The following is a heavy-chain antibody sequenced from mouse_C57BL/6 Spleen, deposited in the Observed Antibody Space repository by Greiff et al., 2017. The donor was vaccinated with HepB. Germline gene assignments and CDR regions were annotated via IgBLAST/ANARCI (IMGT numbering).Heavy chain of an antibody. CDR2: IYPGDGDT. CDR3: AREGGYSPMDY. V-gene: IGHV1-82*01. D-gene: IGHD2-3*01. J-gene: IGHJ4*01. CDR1: GYAFSSSW. Sequence: VQLQQSGPELVKPGASVKISCKASGYAFSSSWMNWVKQRPGKGLEWIGRIYPGDGDTNYNGKFKGKATLTADKSSSTAYMQLSSLTSEDSGVYFCAREGGYSPMDYWGQGTSVTVSS.